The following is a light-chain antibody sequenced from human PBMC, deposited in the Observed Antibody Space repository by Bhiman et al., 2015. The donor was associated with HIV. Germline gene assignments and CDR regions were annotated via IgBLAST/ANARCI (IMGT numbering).Light chain of an antibody. CDR3: SSLTSSITYV. CDR1: SSNIGAGYE. V-gene: IGLV1-40*01. J-gene: IGLJ1*01. Sequence: QSVLTQPPSVSGAPGQRVTISCTGSSSNIGAGYEVHWYQQLPGAAPKLLIYGNNNRPSGVPDRFSGSKSGTAASLAISGLQAEDEADYYCSSLTSSITYVFGTGTNVTVL. CDR2: GNN.